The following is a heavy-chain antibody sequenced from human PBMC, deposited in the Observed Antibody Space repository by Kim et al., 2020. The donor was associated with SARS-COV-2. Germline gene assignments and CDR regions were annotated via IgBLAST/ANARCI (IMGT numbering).Heavy chain of an antibody. Sequence: ASVKVSCKASGYTFTSYGISWVRQAPGQGPERMGWISAYNGNTNFAQKPQGRVTMTTDTSTSTAYRELRSLRPDDTAVYYCARDVGYSSSWIFDYWGQGTLVTVSS. CDR3: ARDVGYSSSWIFDY. J-gene: IGHJ4*02. CDR2: ISAYNGNT. D-gene: IGHD6-13*01. CDR1: GYTFTSYG. V-gene: IGHV1-18*01.